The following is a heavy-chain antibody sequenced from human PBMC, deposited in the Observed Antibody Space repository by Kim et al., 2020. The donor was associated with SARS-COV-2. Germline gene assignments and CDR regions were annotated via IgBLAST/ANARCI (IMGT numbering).Heavy chain of an antibody. CDR3: ARTFYDSSAYYYVDY. Sequence: ASVKVSCKASGYTFTTYGMNWVRQAPGQGLEWMGWINTNNGNQTFAQGFTGRFVFSLDTSVSTAYLQLSSLKAEDTAVYSCARTFYDSSAYYYVDYWGQGTLVTVSS. CDR1: GYTFTTYG. V-gene: IGHV7-4-1*02. J-gene: IGHJ4*02. D-gene: IGHD3-22*01. CDR2: INTNNGNQ.